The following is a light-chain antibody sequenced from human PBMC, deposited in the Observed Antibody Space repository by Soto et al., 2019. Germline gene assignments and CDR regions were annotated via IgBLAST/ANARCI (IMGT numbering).Light chain of an antibody. Sequence: QSVLTQPPSVSAAPGQKVTISCSGSSSNIGNNYVSWYQQLPRKAPKLLIYDNNERPPGIPDRFSDSTSGTSATLRITGLQTGDEADYYCGTWDSSRSAVVFGGGTKVTVL. CDR1: SSNIGNNY. V-gene: IGLV1-51*01. CDR2: DNN. CDR3: GTWDSSRSAVV. J-gene: IGLJ2*01.